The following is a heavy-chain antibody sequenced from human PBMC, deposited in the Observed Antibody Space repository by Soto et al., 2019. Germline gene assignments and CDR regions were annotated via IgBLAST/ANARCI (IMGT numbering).Heavy chain of an antibody. J-gene: IGHJ4*02. CDR2: ISSSSSTI. Sequence: PGGSLRLSCAASGFTFSSYSMNWVRQAPGKGLDWVSYISSSSSTIYYADSVKGRFTISRDNAKNSLYLQMNSLRDEDTAVYYCARDTAYDFWSGNIDYYFDYWGQGTLVTVSS. CDR3: ARDTAYDFWSGNIDYYFDY. V-gene: IGHV3-48*02. D-gene: IGHD3-3*01. CDR1: GFTFSSYS.